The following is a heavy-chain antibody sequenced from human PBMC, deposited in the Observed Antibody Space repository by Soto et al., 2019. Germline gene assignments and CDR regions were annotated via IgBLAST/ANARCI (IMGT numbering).Heavy chain of an antibody. CDR1: GGTFSSYA. D-gene: IGHD2-2*01. J-gene: IGHJ6*02. V-gene: IGHV1-69*01. CDR2: IIPIPGTA. CDR3: ARAQGSSTSLEIYYYYYYGMDV. Sequence: QVPLVQSGAEVKKPGSSVKVSCKASGGTFSSYAISWVRQAPGQGLEWMGGIIPIPGTANYAQKFQGRVTITADESTSTAYMDLSSVRSEDTAVYYCARAQGSSTSLEIYYYYYYGMDVWGQGTTVTVSS.